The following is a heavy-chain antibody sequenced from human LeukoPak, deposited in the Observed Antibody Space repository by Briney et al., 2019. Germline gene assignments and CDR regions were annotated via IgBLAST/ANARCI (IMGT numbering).Heavy chain of an antibody. D-gene: IGHD1-1*01. CDR3: ARDHNYAFDN. V-gene: IGHV3-11*06. CDR2: IGISSGNT. Sequence: GGSLRLSCAASGFPFNEYSMNWVRQAPGKGLEWISYIGISSGNTKYADSVKGRFTISGENAKKSLYLQMNSLRVEDTAVYYCARDHNYAFDNWGQGTLVTVSS. J-gene: IGHJ4*02. CDR1: GFPFNEYS.